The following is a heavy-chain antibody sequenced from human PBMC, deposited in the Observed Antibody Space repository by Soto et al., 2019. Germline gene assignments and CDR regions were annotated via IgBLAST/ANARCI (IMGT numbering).Heavy chain of an antibody. D-gene: IGHD3-9*01. CDR1: GGSIRSYY. V-gene: IGHV4-59*01. Sequence: TLSLTCPSSGGSIRSYYRRWNRQPPGKGLEWIGYIYYSGSTNYNPSLKSRVTISVDTSKNQFSLKLSSVTAADTAVYYCAREGDMGHLRYGMDVWGQGTRVAVSS. J-gene: IGHJ6*02. CDR2: IYYSGST. CDR3: AREGDMGHLRYGMDV.